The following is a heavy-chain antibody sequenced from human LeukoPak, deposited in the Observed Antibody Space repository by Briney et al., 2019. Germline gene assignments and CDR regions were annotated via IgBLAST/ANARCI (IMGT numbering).Heavy chain of an antibody. CDR3: AREVSRATVAGTADAFDI. D-gene: IGHD6-19*01. CDR2: IKQDGSEK. J-gene: IGHJ3*02. Sequence: GSLRLSCAASGFTFSSYWMSWVRQAPGKGLEWVANIKQDGSEKYYVDSVKGRFTISRDNAKNSLYLQMNSLRAEDTAVYYCAREVSRATVAGTADAFDIWGQGIMVTVSS. CDR1: GFTFSSYW. V-gene: IGHV3-7*03.